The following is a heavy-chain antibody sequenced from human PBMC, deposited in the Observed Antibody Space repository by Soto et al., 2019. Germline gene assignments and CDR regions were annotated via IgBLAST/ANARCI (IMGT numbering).Heavy chain of an antibody. D-gene: IGHD1-7*01. V-gene: IGHV5-10-1*01. J-gene: IGHJ4*02. CDR2: IDPSDSYT. CDR1: GYSFTNYW. CDR3: AIRTPSNDY. Sequence: GESLKISCKGSGYSFTNYWISWVRQMPGKGLEWMGRIDPSDSYTNYSPSFQGHVTISIDKSISSAYVQWSSPKASDTAIYYCAIRTPSNDYWGQGTLVTVSS.